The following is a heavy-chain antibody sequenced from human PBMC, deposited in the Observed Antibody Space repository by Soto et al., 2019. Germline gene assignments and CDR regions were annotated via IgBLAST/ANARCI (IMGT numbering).Heavy chain of an antibody. J-gene: IGHJ4*02. Sequence: EVQLVESGGGLVQPGRSLRLSCVASGFTADDYAMHWVRQAPGKGLEWVSGISSNSDTIDYADSVKGRFTISRDNANNSLFLQMSSLRPELTALHYCAKDMKWGGMTPIHSFASWGPGALVTASS. V-gene: IGHV3-9*02. CDR3: AKDMKWGGMTPIHSFAS. D-gene: IGHD2-21*02. CDR2: ISSNSDTI. CDR1: GFTADDYA.